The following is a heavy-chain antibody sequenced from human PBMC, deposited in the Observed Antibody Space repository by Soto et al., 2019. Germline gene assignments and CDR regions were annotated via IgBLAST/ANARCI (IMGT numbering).Heavy chain of an antibody. D-gene: IGHD3-3*01. V-gene: IGHV3-30-3*01. CDR2: ISYDGSNK. J-gene: IGHJ4*02. Sequence: PGGSLRLSCAASGFTFSSYAMHWVRQAPGKGLEWVAVISYDGSNKYYADSVKGRFTISRDNSKNTLYLQMNSLRAEDTAVYYCARILLRSMSVAYDYWGQGTLVTVSS. CDR3: ARILLRSMSVAYDY. CDR1: GFTFSSYA.